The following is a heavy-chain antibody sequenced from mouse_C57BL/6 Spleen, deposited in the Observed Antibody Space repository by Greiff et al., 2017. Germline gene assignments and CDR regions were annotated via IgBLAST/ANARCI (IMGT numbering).Heavy chain of an antibody. V-gene: IGHV10-3*01. J-gene: IGHJ2*01. CDR2: IRSKSSNYAT. Sequence: EVMLVESGGGLVQPKGSLKLSCAASGFTFHTYAMHWVRQAPGKGLEWVARIRSKSSNYATYYADSMKDRFTISRDDTQSMLYLQMNNLKTEDTAMYDGVREGFPITTGAVDYWGQGTTLTVSS. D-gene: IGHD1-1*01. CDR3: VREGFPITTGAVDY. CDR1: GFTFHTYA.